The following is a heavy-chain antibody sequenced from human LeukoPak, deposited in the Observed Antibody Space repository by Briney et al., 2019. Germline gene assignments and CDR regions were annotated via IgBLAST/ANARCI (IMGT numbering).Heavy chain of an antibody. J-gene: IGHJ4*02. D-gene: IGHD3-10*01. V-gene: IGHV3-30*02. CDR2: IRYDGSNK. CDR1: GFTFSSYG. CDR3: AKALYYYGSGSYYNRPFDY. Sequence: PGGSLRLSCAASGFTFSSYGMHWVRQAPGKGLEWVAFIRYDGSNKYYADSVKGRFTISRDNSKNTLYLQMNSLRAEDTAVYYCAKALYYYGSGSYYNRPFDYWGQGTLVTVSS.